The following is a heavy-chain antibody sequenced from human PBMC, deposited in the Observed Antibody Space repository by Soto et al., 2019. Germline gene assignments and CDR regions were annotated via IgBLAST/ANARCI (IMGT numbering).Heavy chain of an antibody. Sequence: PGGSLRLSCAVSGFTFSSHWMHWVRQAPGKGLVWVSRINSDGTTTNYADSVKGRFTISRDNAKKTLYLQMNSLRADDTAVYYCASLGGQQLVESIKHYYDSSGSEIDYWGQGTLVTSPQ. V-gene: IGHV3-74*01. J-gene: IGHJ4*02. CDR1: GFTFSSHW. D-gene: IGHD3-22*01. CDR3: ASLGGQQLVESIKHYYDSSGSEIDY. CDR2: INSDGTTT.